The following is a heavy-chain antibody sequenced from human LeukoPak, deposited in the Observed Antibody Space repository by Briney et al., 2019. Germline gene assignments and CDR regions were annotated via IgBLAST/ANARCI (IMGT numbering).Heavy chain of an antibody. CDR2: IWYDGSNK. CDR3: ARDHRTVTYPHYMDV. V-gene: IGHV3-33*01. CDR1: GFTFSSYG. J-gene: IGHJ6*03. Sequence: GRSLRLSCAASGFTFSSYGMHWVRQAPGKGLEWVAVIWYDGSNKYYADSVKGRFTISRDNSKNTLYLQMNSLRAEDTAVYYCARDHRTVTYPHYMDVWAKGPRSPSP. D-gene: IGHD4-17*01.